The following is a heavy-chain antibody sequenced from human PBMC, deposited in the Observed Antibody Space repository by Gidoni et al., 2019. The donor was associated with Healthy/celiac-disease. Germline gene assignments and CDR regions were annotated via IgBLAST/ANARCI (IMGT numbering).Heavy chain of an antibody. CDR2: ISSNGGST. CDR3: ARGRIAAPLVSGSYGMDV. D-gene: IGHD6-13*01. V-gene: IGHV3-64*01. Sequence: YVSAISSNGGSTYYANSVKGRFTISRDNSKNTLYLQMGSLRAEDMAVYYCARGRIAAPLVSGSYGMDVWGQGTTVTVSS. J-gene: IGHJ6*02.